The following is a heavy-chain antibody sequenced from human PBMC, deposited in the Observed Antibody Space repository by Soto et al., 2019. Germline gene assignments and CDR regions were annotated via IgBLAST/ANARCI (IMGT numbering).Heavy chain of an antibody. CDR3: AKDLLKVVVPAASTSYYYYYGMDV. Sequence: PGGSLRLSCAASGFTFTRYSMNWVRQAPGKGLEWVSSISSTTNYIYYGDSMKGRFTISRDNAKNSLYLEMNSLRAEDTAVYYCAKDLLKVVVPAASTSYYYYYGMDVWGQGTTVTVSS. D-gene: IGHD2-2*01. CDR2: ISSTTNYI. CDR1: GFTFTRYS. V-gene: IGHV3-21*06. J-gene: IGHJ6*02.